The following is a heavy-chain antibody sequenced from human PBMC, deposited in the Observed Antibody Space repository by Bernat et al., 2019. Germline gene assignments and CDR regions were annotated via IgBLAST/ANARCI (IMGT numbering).Heavy chain of an antibody. CDR2: IYPSDSDT. D-gene: IGHD6-13*01. V-gene: IGHV5-51*01. J-gene: IGHJ4*02. CDR1: EDSFTNYC. CDR3: ASPRYSSNPPYAFDY. Sequence: EVQLVQSGAEVRKPGESLKISCKGSEDSFTNYCIAWVRQMPGKGREWMGTIYPSDSDTRYSPSFQGQVIISADKSINNAYLQWSSLKASDSAMYYCASPRYSSNPPYAFDYWGQGTLVTVSS.